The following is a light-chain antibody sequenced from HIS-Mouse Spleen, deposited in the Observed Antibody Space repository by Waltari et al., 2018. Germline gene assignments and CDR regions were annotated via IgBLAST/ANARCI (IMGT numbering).Light chain of an antibody. J-gene: IGLJ2*01. Sequence: SSELTQPPSVSVSPGQTARITSPGHALPKKLAYWYQQKSGQAPVLVIYEDSKRPSGIPERFSGSSSGTMATLTISGAQVEDEADYYCYSTDSSGNHRVFGGGTKLTVL. CDR2: EDS. CDR3: YSTDSSGNHRV. V-gene: IGLV3-10*01. CDR1: ALPKKL.